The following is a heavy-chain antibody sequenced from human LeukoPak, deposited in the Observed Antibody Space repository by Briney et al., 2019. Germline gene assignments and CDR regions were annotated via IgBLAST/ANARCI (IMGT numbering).Heavy chain of an antibody. CDR1: GGSFSGYY. CDR2: INHSGST. CDR3: ATGKNCGGDCSNFDY. J-gene: IGHJ4*02. V-gene: IGHV4-34*01. Sequence: SETLSLTCAVYGGSFSGYYWSWIRQPPGKGLEWIGEINHSGSTNYNPSLKSRVTISVDTSKNQFSLKLSSVTAADTAVYYCATGKNCGGDCSNFDYWGQGTLVAVSS. D-gene: IGHD2-21*01.